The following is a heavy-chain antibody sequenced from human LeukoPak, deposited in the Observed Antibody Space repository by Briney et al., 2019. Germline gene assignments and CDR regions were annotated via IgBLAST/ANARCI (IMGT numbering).Heavy chain of an antibody. D-gene: IGHD3-3*01. CDR3: ARVVGIGAIGWAFDI. CDR2: IYYSGST. J-gene: IGHJ3*02. Sequence: SETLSLTCTVSGGSISSGDYYWSWIRQPPGKGLEWIGHIYYSGSTYYNPSLKSRVTISVDTSTNQFSLNLNSVTAADTAVYYCARVVGIGAIGWAFDIWGQGTMVTVSS. CDR1: GGSISSGDYY. V-gene: IGHV4-30-4*01.